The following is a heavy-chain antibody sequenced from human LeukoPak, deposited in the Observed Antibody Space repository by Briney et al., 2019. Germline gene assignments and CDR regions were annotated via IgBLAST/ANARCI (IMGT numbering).Heavy chain of an antibody. Sequence: GGSLRLSCVDSGITFSKYWMNWVRQAPGKGLERVANMKHDGNEKHYVDSVEARFTISRDNAKGSLYLQMNNLRAEDTAVYYCARDLGHSGYDLYDYWGQGTLVTVSS. CDR3: ARDLGHSGYDLYDY. CDR1: GITFSKYW. D-gene: IGHD5-12*01. J-gene: IGHJ4*02. V-gene: IGHV3-7*01. CDR2: MKHDGNEK.